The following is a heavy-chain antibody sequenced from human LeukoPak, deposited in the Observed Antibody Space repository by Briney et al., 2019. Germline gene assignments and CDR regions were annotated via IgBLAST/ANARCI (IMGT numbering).Heavy chain of an antibody. Sequence: GGSLRLSCAASGFTFSSYAMSWVRQAPGKGLEWVSAISGSGGSTYYADSVKGRFTISRDNSKNTLYLQMNTLRAEDTAVYYCAKFADRRRIGSGTYYNGVHFDYWGQGTLVTVSS. CDR1: GFTFSSYA. V-gene: IGHV3-23*01. D-gene: IGHD3-10*01. CDR3: AKFADRRRIGSGTYYNGVHFDY. J-gene: IGHJ4*02. CDR2: ISGSGGST.